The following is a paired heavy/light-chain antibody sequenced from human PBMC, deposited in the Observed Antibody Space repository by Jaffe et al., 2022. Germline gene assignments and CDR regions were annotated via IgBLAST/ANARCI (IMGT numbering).Heavy chain of an antibody. V-gene: IGHV3-23*01. CDR3: AKELTGPYVLIDLDY. CDR1: GFTFFNYA. Sequence: EVQLLESGGGLVQPGGSLRLSCAASGFTFFNYAMTWVRQAPGKGLEWVSSISGSAASTYYGDSVKGRFTISRDNSKNTVYLQMNSLRVEDTAVYYCAKELTGPYVLIDLDYWGQGVLVTVSS. D-gene: IGHD3-9*01. J-gene: IGHJ4*02. CDR2: ISGSAAST.
Light chain of an antibody. CDR2: EVT. Sequence: QSALTQPPSASGSPGQSVTISCTGTSSDVGGYNQVSWYQKHPGKAPKLMIYEVTKRPSGVPDRLSGSKSGNTASLTVSGLQAEDEADYYCISYAGSNNWVFGGGTKVTVL. CDR3: ISYAGSNNWV. J-gene: IGLJ3*02. V-gene: IGLV2-8*01. CDR1: SSDVGGYNQ.